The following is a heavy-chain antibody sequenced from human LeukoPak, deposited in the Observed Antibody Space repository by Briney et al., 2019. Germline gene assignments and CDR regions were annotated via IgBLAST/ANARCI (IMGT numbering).Heavy chain of an antibody. D-gene: IGHD1-26*01. CDR2: IYYSGST. CDR1: GGSISSYY. CDR3: ARTIVGATLALYFDH. Sequence: PSETLSLTCTVSGGSISSYYWSWIRQPPGKGLEWIGYIYYSGSTNYNPSLRSRVTVSVDTSKNQFSLKLSSVTAADTAVYYCARTIVGATLALYFDHWGQGTLVTVSS. V-gene: IGHV4-59*01. J-gene: IGHJ4*02.